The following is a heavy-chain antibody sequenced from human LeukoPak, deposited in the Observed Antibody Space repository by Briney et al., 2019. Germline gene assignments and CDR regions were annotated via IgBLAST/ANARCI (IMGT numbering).Heavy chain of an antibody. J-gene: IGHJ3*02. D-gene: IGHD3-3*02. Sequence: GGSLRLSCAASGFTFSSYAMHWVRQAPGKGLEWVAVILYDGSNKYYADSVKGRFTISRDNSKNTLYLQMNSLRAEDTAVYYCARKHFDRAFDIWGQGTMVTVSS. CDR2: ILYDGSNK. CDR3: ARKHFDRAFDI. V-gene: IGHV3-30-3*01. CDR1: GFTFSSYA.